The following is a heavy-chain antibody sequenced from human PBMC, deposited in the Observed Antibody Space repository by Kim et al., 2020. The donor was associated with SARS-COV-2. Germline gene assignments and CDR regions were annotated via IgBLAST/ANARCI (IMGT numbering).Heavy chain of an antibody. CDR3: ARSRAGGYCSSTSCYNYYYGMDV. Sequence: GGSLRLSCAASGFTFSSYDMHWVRQATGKGLEWVSAIGTAGDTYYPGSVKGRFTISRENAKNSLYLQMNSLRAGDTAVYYCARSRAGGYCSSTSCYNYYYGMDVWGQGTTVTVSS. J-gene: IGHJ6*02. CDR2: IGTAGDT. CDR1: GFTFSSYD. D-gene: IGHD2-2*02. V-gene: IGHV3-13*04.